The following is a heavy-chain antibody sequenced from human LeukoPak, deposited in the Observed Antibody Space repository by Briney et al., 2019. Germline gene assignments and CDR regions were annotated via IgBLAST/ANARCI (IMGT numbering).Heavy chain of an antibody. J-gene: IGHJ3*02. V-gene: IGHV3-30*18. CDR3: AKVGLATAGGDAFDI. CDR1: GFTFSSYG. CDR2: ISYDGSNK. Sequence: GGSLRLSCAASGFTFSSYGMHWVRQAPGKGLEWVAVISYDGSNKYYADSVKGRFTISRDNSKNTLYLRMNSLRAEDTAVYYCAKVGLATAGGDAFDIWGQGTMVTVSS. D-gene: IGHD5-12*01.